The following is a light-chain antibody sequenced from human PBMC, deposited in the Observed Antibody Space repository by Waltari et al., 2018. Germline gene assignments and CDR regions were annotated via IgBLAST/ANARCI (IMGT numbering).Light chain of an antibody. CDR3: QQYDNLPPLT. V-gene: IGKV1-33*01. J-gene: IGKJ4*01. Sequence: IQMPQSPSSLSASVGDRVTITCQANQDIRNQLSWYQQKPGKAPKRLIYDASNLETGVPSRFSGSGSGTDFTFTISSLQPEDIATYYCQQYDNLPPLTFGGGTKAEIK. CDR2: DAS. CDR1: QDIRNQ.